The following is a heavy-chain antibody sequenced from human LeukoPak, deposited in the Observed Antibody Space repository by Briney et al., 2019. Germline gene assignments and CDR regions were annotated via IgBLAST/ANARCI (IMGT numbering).Heavy chain of an antibody. J-gene: IGHJ4*02. D-gene: IGHD3-10*01. CDR1: GFTVSSNY. CDR2: VYSGGST. CDR3: ASHYYGSGSYYYYFDY. Sequence: GGSLRLSCAASGFTVSSNYMSWVRQAPGKGLEWVSVVYSGGSTYYADSVKGRFTISRDNSKNTLYLQMNSLRAEDTAVYYCASHYYGSGSYYYYFDYWGQGTLVTVSS. V-gene: IGHV3-53*01.